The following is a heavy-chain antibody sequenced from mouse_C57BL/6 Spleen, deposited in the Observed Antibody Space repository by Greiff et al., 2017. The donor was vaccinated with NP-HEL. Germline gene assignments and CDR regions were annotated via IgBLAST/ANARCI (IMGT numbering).Heavy chain of an antibody. CDR2: INPNNGGT. CDR1: GYTFTDYY. V-gene: IGHV1-26*01. Sequence: VQLKQSGPELVKPGASVKISCKASGYTFTDYYMNWVKQSHGKSLEWIGDINPNNGGTSYNQKFKGKATLTVDKSSSTAYMELRSLTSEDSAVYYCARSRGLYAMDYWGQGTSVTVSS. CDR3: ARSRGLYAMDY. J-gene: IGHJ4*01.